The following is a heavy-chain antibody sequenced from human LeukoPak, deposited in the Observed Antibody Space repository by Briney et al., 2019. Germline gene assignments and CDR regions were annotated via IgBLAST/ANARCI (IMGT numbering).Heavy chain of an antibody. V-gene: IGHV4-59*08. D-gene: IGHD1-26*01. Sequence: PSETLSLTCTVSGGSIRSHFWSWIRQPPGKGLEWIGYIYYTGGTSYNPSLKSRVTMSVDTSKNEFSLKVTSVTAADTAVYFCARHGTPIYHFYGMDVWGQGTTVAVSS. CDR2: IYYTGGT. CDR3: ARHGTPIYHFYGMDV. CDR1: GGSIRSHF. J-gene: IGHJ6*01.